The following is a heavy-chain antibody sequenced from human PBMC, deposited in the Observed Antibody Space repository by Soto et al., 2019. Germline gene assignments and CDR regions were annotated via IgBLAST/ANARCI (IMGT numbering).Heavy chain of an antibody. CDR2: IIPILGIA. CDR3: AREEYYYGSGAYFDY. J-gene: IGHJ4*02. D-gene: IGHD3-10*01. V-gene: IGHV1-69*08. Sequence: QVQLVQSGAEVKKPGSSVKVSCKASGGTFSSYTISWVRQAPGQGLEWMGRIIPILGIANYAQKFQGRVTITAYKSTCTAYMELSSLRSEDTAVYYCAREEYYYGSGAYFDYWGQGTLVTVSS. CDR1: GGTFSSYT.